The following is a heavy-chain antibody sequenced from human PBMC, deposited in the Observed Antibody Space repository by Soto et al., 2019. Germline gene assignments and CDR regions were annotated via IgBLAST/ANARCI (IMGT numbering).Heavy chain of an antibody. V-gene: IGHV5-10-1*01. J-gene: IGHJ4*02. CDR1: GYSFTSYC. CDR3: ARGVKMATPHKYYFDY. Sequence: GECLNSSCNGSGYSFTSYCITWVRQMPGKGLEWVGRCDVSDSFTNYSPYFRGHVTISSDRSTNPAYLQWSSLKASDTAMYHCARGVKMATPHKYYFDYWGPGTLVTVSS. CDR2: CDVSDSFT. D-gene: IGHD5-12*01.